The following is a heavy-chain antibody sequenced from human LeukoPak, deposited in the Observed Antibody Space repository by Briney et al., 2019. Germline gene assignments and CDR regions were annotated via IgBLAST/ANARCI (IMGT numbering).Heavy chain of an antibody. CDR3: ARDGMGVVVAPYYYYMDV. CDR2: IIPIFGTA. J-gene: IGHJ6*03. CDR1: GYSFSSYG. D-gene: IGHD2-15*01. V-gene: IGHV1-69*05. Sequence: GASVKVSCKASGYSFSSYGLNWVRQAPGQGLEWMGGIIPIFGTANYAQKFQGRVTITTDESTSTAYMELSSLRSEDTAVYHCARDGMGVVVAPYYYYMDVWGKGTTVTVSS.